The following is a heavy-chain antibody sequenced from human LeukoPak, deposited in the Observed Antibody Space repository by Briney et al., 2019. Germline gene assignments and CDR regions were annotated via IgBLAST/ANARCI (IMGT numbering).Heavy chain of an antibody. J-gene: IGHJ3*02. D-gene: IGHD2-21*01. Sequence: PSETLSLTCTVSGGSISSYYWSWIRQPAGKGLEWIGRIYTSGSTNYNPSLKSRVTISVDTSKNQFSLKLSSVTAADTAVYYCARPLRFASSYAFDIWGQGTMVTVSS. CDR2: IYTSGST. V-gene: IGHV4-4*07. CDR3: ARPLRFASSYAFDI. CDR1: GGSISSYY.